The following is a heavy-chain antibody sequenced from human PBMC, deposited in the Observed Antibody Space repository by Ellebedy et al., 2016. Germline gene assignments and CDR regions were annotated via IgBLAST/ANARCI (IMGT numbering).Heavy chain of an antibody. CDR3: ARDGSEWSRDY. Sequence: GGSLRLSXAASGFTFNLAGMTWVRQGPGKGLEWVATIVFSGTAAYYSESVKGRFIISRDNAKNSVFLQMNSLRVEDTAVYYCARDGSEWSRDYWGQGTLVTVSS. V-gene: IGHV3-21*01. CDR1: GFTFNLAG. J-gene: IGHJ4*02. CDR2: IVFSGTAA. D-gene: IGHD3-3*01.